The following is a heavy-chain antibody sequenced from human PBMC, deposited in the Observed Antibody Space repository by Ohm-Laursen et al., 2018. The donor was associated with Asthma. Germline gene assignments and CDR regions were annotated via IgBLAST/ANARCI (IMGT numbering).Heavy chain of an antibody. J-gene: IGHJ4*02. D-gene: IGHD3-3*01. CDR3: ARDVMEWYLPAFDF. V-gene: IGHV3-30*03. Sequence: RSLRLSCTASGYTFSRYSIHWVRQAPGKGLEWVAVGGSYYDGGLKYYADSVNGRFTVSRDDSKNTLYLQMNSLRPDDTAVYYCARDVMEWYLPAFDFWGQGTLVTVSS. CDR2: GGSYYDGGLK. CDR1: GYTFSRYS.